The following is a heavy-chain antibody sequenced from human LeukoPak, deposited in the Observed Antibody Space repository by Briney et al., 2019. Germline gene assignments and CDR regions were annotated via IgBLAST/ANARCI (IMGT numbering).Heavy chain of an antibody. D-gene: IGHD6-13*01. Sequence: GGTLRLSCAASGFSFSNFGMSWVRQSPGKGLEWVSAITGSGRSTYSADSVKGRFTVSRDNSKNTLYLQMTSLRAEDTAVYFCARARYSSSWYWDYYYYYMDVWGKGTTVTVSS. CDR2: ITGSGRST. J-gene: IGHJ6*03. V-gene: IGHV3-23*01. CDR3: ARARYSSSWYWDYYYYYMDV. CDR1: GFSFSNFG.